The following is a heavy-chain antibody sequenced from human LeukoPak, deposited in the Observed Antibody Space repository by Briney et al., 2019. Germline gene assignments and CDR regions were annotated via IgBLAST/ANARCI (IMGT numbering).Heavy chain of an antibody. CDR3: ARHGSTSSDDYFQH. Sequence: SETLSLTCTVSGGSISSYYWSWIRQPPGKGLEWIGYIYYSGTTNYNPSLKSRVTMSVDTSMNQFSLKMSSVTAADTAVYYRARHGSTSSDDYFQHWGQGTLVTVSS. CDR2: IYYSGTT. CDR1: GGSISSYY. V-gene: IGHV4-59*08. J-gene: IGHJ1*01. D-gene: IGHD2/OR15-2a*01.